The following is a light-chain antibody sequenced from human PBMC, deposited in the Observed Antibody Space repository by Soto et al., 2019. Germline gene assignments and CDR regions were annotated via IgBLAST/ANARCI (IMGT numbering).Light chain of an antibody. J-gene: IGKJ2*02. CDR2: DAS. CDR1: QSISSG. V-gene: IGKV1-5*01. Sequence: DIQMTQSPSTLSASVGDRVTITCRASQSISSGLAWYQQKPGKAPKLLIYDASSLESEVPSRFSGSGSGTEFTLTISRLQPDDFATYYCQQYNSRCTFGQGTKLEIK. CDR3: QQYNSRCT.